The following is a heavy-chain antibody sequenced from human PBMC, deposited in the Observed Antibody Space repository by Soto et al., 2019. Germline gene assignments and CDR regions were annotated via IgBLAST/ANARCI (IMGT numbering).Heavy chain of an antibody. CDR1: GGPLSSVSCY. D-gene: IGHD3-9*01. CDR3: ARAASPYFELMSAFHP. Sequence: QVLLQESGPGLVKPSETLSLTCTVSGGPLSSVSCYWSWIRASPGQGLEWIGYIYYSATTKYNPSLKSRVSISVDTSNNQSSLTLTSLSAADTAVYYCARAASPYFELMSAFHPWGQGNLVTVSS. J-gene: IGHJ5*02. CDR2: IYYSATT. V-gene: IGHV4-61*01.